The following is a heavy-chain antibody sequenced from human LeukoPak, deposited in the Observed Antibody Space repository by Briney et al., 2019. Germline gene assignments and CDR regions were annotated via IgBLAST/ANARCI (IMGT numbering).Heavy chain of an antibody. D-gene: IGHD2-8*01. CDR3: ARGPSGVNYYYYYMDV. Sequence: ASVKVSCKASGYTFTGYYMHWVRQAPGQGLEWMGWINPNSGGTNYAQKFQGRVTMTRDTSISTAYMELSRLRSDDTAVYYCARGPSGVNYYYYYMDVWGKGTTVTVSS. CDR2: INPNSGGT. CDR1: GYTFTGYY. J-gene: IGHJ6*03. V-gene: IGHV1-2*02.